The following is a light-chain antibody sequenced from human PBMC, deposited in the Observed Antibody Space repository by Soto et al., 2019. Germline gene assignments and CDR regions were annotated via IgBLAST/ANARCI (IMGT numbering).Light chain of an antibody. J-gene: IGKJ4*01. Sequence: EFVLTHSPGTLSLSPWERATLYFRASQSVSSSFLAWYQQKPGQAPRLLIYGASSRATGIPARFSGSGSGTEFTLTISSLQSEDFAVYYCQQYNNWPLTFGGGTKVDI. CDR1: QSVSSS. CDR3: QQYNNWPLT. CDR2: GAS. V-gene: IGKV3D-15*01.